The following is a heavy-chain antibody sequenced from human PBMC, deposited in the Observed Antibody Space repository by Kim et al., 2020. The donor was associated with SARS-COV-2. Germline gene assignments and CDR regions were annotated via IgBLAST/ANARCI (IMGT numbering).Heavy chain of an antibody. CDR2: TYYRSKWYN. CDR3: AREDYYDSSGPEGIDY. CDR1: GDSFSSNSAA. Sequence: SQTLSLTCAISGDSFSSNSAAWNWIRQSPSRGLEWLGRTYYRSKWYNDYAVSVKSRITINPDTSKNQFSLQLNSVTPEDTAVYYCAREDYYDSSGPEGIDYWGQGTLVTVSS. V-gene: IGHV6-1*01. J-gene: IGHJ4*02. D-gene: IGHD3-22*01.